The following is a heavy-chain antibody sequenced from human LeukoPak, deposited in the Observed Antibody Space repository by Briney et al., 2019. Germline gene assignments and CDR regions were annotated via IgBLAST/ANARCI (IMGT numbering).Heavy chain of an antibody. J-gene: IGHJ4*02. Sequence: QSGGSLRLSCAASGFTFSSYAMSWVRQAPGKGLEWVSAISGSGGSTYYADSVKGRFTISRDNSKNTLYLQMNSLRAEDTAVYYCAKVGSHDTAMARGEYWGQGTLVTVSS. V-gene: IGHV3-23*01. CDR1: GFTFSSYA. CDR3: AKVGSHDTAMARGEY. D-gene: IGHD5-18*01. CDR2: ISGSGGST.